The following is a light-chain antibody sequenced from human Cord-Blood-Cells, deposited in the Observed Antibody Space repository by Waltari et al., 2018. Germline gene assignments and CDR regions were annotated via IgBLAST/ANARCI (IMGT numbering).Light chain of an antibody. CDR2: DVS. V-gene: IGLV2-14*01. J-gene: IGLJ3*02. Sequence: QSALTQPASVSGSPGQSFTIYCTGTSSYVGGYKDVSCYQQHRGQAPRLMIYDVSNPPSGLSNRCSGSKSGNTASLTISGLQAEDEADYDGSSYTSSSTPLVFGGGTKLTVL. CDR1: SSYVGGYKD. CDR3: SSYTSSSTPLV.